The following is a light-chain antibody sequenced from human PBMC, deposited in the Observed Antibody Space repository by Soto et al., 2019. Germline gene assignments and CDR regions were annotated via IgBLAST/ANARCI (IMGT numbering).Light chain of an antibody. CDR3: QQYNSYPYT. CDR2: KAS. V-gene: IGKV1-5*03. J-gene: IGKJ2*01. CDR1: QSISSW. Sequence: DIQMTQSPSTLSASVGDRVTITCRASQSISSWLAWYQQKPGKAPKLLIYKASSLESGVPSRFTGSGSGTEFTLTISSLQPDDFATYYCQQYNSYPYTFGQGTKLEIK.